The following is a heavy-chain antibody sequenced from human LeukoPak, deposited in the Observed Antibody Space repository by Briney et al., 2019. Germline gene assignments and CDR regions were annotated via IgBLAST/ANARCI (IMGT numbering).Heavy chain of an antibody. J-gene: IGHJ4*02. CDR3: ARVQWLGSFDY. CDR1: GYSISSGYY. CDR2: IYHSGST. D-gene: IGHD6-19*01. V-gene: IGHV4-38-2*02. Sequence: KASETLSLTCTVSGYSISSGYYWGWIRQPPGKGLEWIGSIYHSGSTYYNPSLKSRVTISVDTSKNQFSLKLSSVTAADTAVYYCARVQWLGSFDYWGQGTLVTVSS.